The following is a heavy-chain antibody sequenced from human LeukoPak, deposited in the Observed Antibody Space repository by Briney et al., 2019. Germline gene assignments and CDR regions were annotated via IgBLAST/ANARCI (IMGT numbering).Heavy chain of an antibody. CDR3: ATVLSSIRYFMDV. J-gene: IGHJ6*03. Sequence: SQTLSLTCTVSGGSISSGGYYWSWIRQHPGKGLEWIGYIHYSGTTYHNPSLKSRVTISIDTSKNQFSLNLSSLTAADTAVYYCATVLSSIRYFMDVWGKGTTVTVSS. CDR1: GGSISSGGYY. D-gene: IGHD2-2*01. CDR2: IHYSGTT. V-gene: IGHV4-31*03.